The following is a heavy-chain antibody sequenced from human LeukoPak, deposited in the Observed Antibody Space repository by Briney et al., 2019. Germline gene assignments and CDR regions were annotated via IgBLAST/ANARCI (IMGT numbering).Heavy chain of an antibody. V-gene: IGHV3-23*01. J-gene: IGHJ4*02. CDR3: AKDIDGYYYDSSGLDY. CDR2: ISGSGGST. CDR1: GFTFSSYA. D-gene: IGHD3-22*01. Sequence: PGGSLRLSCAASGFTFSSYAMSWVRQAPGKGLEWVSAISGSGGSTYYADSVKGRFTISRDNSKNTLYLQMNSLRAEDTAVYYCAKDIDGYYYDSSGLDYWGQGTLATVSS.